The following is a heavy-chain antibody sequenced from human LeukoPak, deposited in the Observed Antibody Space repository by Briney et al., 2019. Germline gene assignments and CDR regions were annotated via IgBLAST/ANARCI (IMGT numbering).Heavy chain of an antibody. CDR1: GFTFSSYW. D-gene: IGHD2-15*01. Sequence: GGSLRLSCAASGFTFSSYWMSWVRQAPGKGLEWVANIKQDGNEKYYVDSVKGRFTISSDNAKNSLYLQMNSLRAEDTAVYYCARDADIVVVVAAYNWFDPWGQGTLVTVSS. CDR2: IKQDGNEK. J-gene: IGHJ5*02. V-gene: IGHV3-7*01. CDR3: ARDADIVVVVAAYNWFDP.